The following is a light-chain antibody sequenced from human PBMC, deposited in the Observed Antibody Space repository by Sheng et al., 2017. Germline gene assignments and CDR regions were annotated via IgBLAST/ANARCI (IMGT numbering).Light chain of an antibody. CDR3: HQSSNLPHT. J-gene: IGKJ2*01. V-gene: IGKV6-21*01. CDR1: QNIGRS. CDR2: YAF. Sequence: EIVLTQSPDFQSVTPKEKVTITCRASQNIGRSLHWYQQKPGQSPKLLIKYAFQSFSGVPSRFSGSGSGTDFTLTINGLEAEDAVTYYCHQSSNLPHTFGQGTILEI.